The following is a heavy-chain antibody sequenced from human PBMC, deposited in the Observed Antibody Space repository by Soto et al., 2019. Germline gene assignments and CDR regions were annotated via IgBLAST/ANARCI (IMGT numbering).Heavy chain of an antibody. CDR2: ISAHNGNT. V-gene: IGHV1-18*01. J-gene: IGHJ4*02. CDR1: GYTFTSYG. CDR3: ARGRYGDS. D-gene: IGHD1-1*01. Sequence: QVHLVQSGAEVKKPGATVKVSCKASGYTFTSYGITCVRQAPGQGLEWMGWISAHNGNTEYAQKLQGRVIVTRDTSTSTAYMELRSLISDDKDVYYCARGRYGDSWGQGAMVTVSS.